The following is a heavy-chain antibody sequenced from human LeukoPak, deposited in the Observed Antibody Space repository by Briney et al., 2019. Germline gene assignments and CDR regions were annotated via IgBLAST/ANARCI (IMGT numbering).Heavy chain of an antibody. V-gene: IGHV1-8*01. Sequence: GASVKVSCKASGYTFTSYDINWVRQATGQGLGWMGWMNPNSGNTGYAQKFQGRVTMTRNTSISTAYMELSSLRSEDTAVYYCARNIGRFGELTLDYWGQGTLVTVSS. J-gene: IGHJ4*02. CDR2: MNPNSGNT. CDR3: ARNIGRFGELTLDY. D-gene: IGHD3-10*01. CDR1: GYTFTSYD.